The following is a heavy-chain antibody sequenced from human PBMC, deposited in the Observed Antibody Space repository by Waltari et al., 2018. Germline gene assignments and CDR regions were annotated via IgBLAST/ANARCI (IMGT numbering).Heavy chain of an antibody. Sequence: QVQLVESGGGVVQPGRSLRLSCAASGFTFSSYGMHWVRQAPGKGLEWVAVIWYDGSNKYYADSVKGRFTISRDNSKNTLYLQMNSLRAEDTAMYYCAKDHRRTYYGSGSYNPLRNWGQGTLVTVSS. D-gene: IGHD3-10*01. J-gene: IGHJ4*02. CDR3: AKDHRRTYYGSGSYNPLRN. CDR1: GFTFSSYG. CDR2: IWYDGSNK. V-gene: IGHV3-30*18.